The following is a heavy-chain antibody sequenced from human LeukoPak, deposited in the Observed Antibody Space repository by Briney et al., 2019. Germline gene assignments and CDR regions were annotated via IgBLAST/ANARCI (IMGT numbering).Heavy chain of an antibody. CDR1: GYTFTGYY. CDR2: INPNSGGT. V-gene: IGHV1-2*02. CDR3: ARDISMVRGVTGY. D-gene: IGHD3-10*01. Sequence: ASVKVSCKASGYTFTGYYMHWVRQAPGQGLEWMGWINPNSGGTNYAQKFQGRVTMTRDTSISTAYMELSRLRSDDTAVYYCARDISMVRGVTGYWGQGTLVTVSS. J-gene: IGHJ4*02.